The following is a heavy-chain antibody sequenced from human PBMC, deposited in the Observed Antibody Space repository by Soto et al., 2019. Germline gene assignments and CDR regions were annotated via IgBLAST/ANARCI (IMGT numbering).Heavy chain of an antibody. CDR1: GGANSSGDYY. CDR2: IYYSGST. J-gene: IGHJ5*02. CDR3: ARATIVLVPAAMVSHWFDP. D-gene: IGHD2-2*01. Sequence: TLSLTCTVSGGANSSGDYYWSWIRQPPGKGLEWIGYIYYSGSTYYNPSLKSRVTISVDTSKNQFSLKLSSVTAADTAVYYCARATIVLVPAAMVSHWFDPWGQGTLVTVSS. V-gene: IGHV4-30-4*01.